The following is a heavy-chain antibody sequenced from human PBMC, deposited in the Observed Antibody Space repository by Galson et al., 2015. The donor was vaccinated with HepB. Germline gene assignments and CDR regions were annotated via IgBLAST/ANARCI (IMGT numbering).Heavy chain of an antibody. J-gene: IGHJ4*02. CDR3: ARRSCGDDFWSGYCPFDY. V-gene: IGHV3-7*03. CDR1: GFTFSSYR. Sequence: SLRLSCAASGFTFSSYRMSWVRQAPGKGLEWVANIKQDGSEKYYVDSVKGRFTISRDNAKNSLYLQMNSLRAEDTAVYYCARRSCGDDFWSGYCPFDYWGQGTLVTVSS. CDR2: IKQDGSEK. D-gene: IGHD3-3*01.